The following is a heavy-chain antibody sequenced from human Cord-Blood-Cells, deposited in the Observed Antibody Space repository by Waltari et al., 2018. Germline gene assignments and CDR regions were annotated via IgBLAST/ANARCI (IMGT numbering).Heavy chain of an antibody. CDR3: TRRGTGSDY. CDR1: GFTFSGSA. Sequence: EVQLVESGGGLVQPGGSLKLSCAASGFTFSGSAMPWVRQASGKGLEWVGRIRSKANSYATAYAASVKGRFTISRDDSKNTAYLQMNSLKTEDTAVYYCTRRGTGSDYWGQGTLVTVSS. D-gene: IGHD3-9*01. J-gene: IGHJ4*02. CDR2: IRSKANSYAT. V-gene: IGHV3-73*02.